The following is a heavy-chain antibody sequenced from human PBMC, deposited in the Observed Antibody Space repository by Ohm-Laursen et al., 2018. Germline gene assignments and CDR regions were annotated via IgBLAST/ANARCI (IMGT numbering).Heavy chain of an antibody. J-gene: IGHJ4*02. V-gene: IGHV2-70*04. CDR1: GFSLNTYGMR. CDR3: ARIRAEYYFDY. Sequence: TQTLTLTCTFSGFSLNTYGMRVSRIRQPPGKALEWLARIDWDDDEFYSTSLKTRLTISKDTSKNQVVLTMTNVDPGDTATYYCARIRAEYYFDYWGQGTLVTVSS. CDR2: IDWDDDE.